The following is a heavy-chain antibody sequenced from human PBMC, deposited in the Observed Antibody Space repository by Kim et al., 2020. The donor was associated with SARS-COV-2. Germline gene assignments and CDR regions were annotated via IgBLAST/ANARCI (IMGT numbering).Heavy chain of an antibody. CDR1: GDSISSSASY. D-gene: IGHD2-21*01. CDR3: ARGTIVVVGGNGFDS. J-gene: IGHJ4*02. Sequence: SETLSLTCTVSGDSISSSASYWGWISQPPGKGLEWIGTIYFGGSTYYNPSVKSRVTISIDTSKNQFSLTLSSLTAADTAVYYCARGTIVVVGGNGFDSWGQGTLVTVSS. CDR2: IYFGGST. V-gene: IGHV4-39*07.